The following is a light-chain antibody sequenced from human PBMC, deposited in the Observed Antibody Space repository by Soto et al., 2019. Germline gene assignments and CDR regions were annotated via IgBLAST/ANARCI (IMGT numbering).Light chain of an antibody. CDR3: QQDYNLPFT. Sequence: EIVMTQSPATLSVSPGERATLSCRASQSVSSNLAWYQQKPGQAPRLLIYDASNRATGIPDRFSGSGSGTDFTLTISSLQPEDFAVYYCQQDYNLPFTFGQGTRLEIK. CDR2: DAS. V-gene: IGKV3D-15*01. J-gene: IGKJ5*01. CDR1: QSVSSN.